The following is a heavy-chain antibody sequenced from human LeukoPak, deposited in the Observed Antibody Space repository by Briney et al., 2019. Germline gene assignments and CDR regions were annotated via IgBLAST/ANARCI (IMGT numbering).Heavy chain of an antibody. V-gene: IGHV3-30-3*01. J-gene: IGHJ4*02. CDR1: GFTFSSYA. Sequence: GRSLRLPCAASGFTFSSYAIHWVRQAPGKGLEWVAVISYDGSNKYYADSVKGRFTISRDNSKNTLYLQMNSLRAEDTAVYYCARDAPPYYYDSSGYYWTYWGQGTLVTVSS. CDR3: ARDAPPYYYDSSGYYWTY. D-gene: IGHD3-22*01. CDR2: ISYDGSNK.